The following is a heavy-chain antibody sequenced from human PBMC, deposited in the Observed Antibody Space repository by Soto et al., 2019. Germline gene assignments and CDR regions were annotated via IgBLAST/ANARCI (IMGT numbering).Heavy chain of an antibody. V-gene: IGHV3-30-3*01. J-gene: IGHJ3*02. CDR3: ARPRDGYNWYAFDI. D-gene: IGHD5-12*01. CDR1: GFTFGSYS. CDR2: ISYDGSNK. Sequence: LGLSCTASGFTFGSYSMNWVRQAPGKGLEGVAVISYDGSNKYYADSVKGRFTISRNNSKNTLYLQMNSLRAEDTAVYYCARPRDGYNWYAFDIWGQGTMVTVSS.